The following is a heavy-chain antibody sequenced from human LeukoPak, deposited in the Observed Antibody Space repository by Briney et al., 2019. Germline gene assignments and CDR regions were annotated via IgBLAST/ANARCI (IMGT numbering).Heavy chain of an antibody. Sequence: PGGSLRLSCAASGFIFANYAMHWVRQAPGKGLEWVSLISYDGAISFYADSMKGRFTVSRDSSNNTLYLHLSGLKTEDTAIYYCARTSGREKNFDFWGQGTLVTVSP. D-gene: IGHD1-26*01. J-gene: IGHJ4*02. CDR1: GFIFANYA. V-gene: IGHV3-30-3*01. CDR3: ARTSGREKNFDF. CDR2: ISYDGAIS.